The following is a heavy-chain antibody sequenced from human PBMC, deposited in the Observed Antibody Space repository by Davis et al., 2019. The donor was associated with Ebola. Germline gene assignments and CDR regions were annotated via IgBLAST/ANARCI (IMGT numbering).Heavy chain of an antibody. CDR1: GGTFSSYA. Sequence: AASVKVSCKASGGTFSSYAISWVRQAPGQGLEWMGGIIPIFGTANYAQKFQGRVTITADKSTSTAYMELSSLRSEDTAVYYCARKYYAPDYGMDVWGQGTTVTVSS. CDR3: ARKYYAPDYGMDV. D-gene: IGHD3-3*01. J-gene: IGHJ6*02. V-gene: IGHV1-69*06. CDR2: IIPIFGTA.